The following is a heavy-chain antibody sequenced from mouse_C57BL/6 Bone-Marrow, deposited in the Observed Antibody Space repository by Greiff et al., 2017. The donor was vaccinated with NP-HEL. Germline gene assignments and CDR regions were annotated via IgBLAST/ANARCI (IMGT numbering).Heavy chain of an antibody. CDR2: INPSSGYT. CDR1: GYTFTSYW. J-gene: IGHJ4*01. V-gene: IGHV1-7*01. D-gene: IGHD2-2*01. CDR3: ARWRTMVTNAMDY. Sequence: QVQLQQSGAELAKPGASVKLSCKASGYTFTSYWMHWVNQRPGQGLEWIGYINPSSGYTKYNQKFKDKATLTADKSSSTAYMQLSSLTYEDSAVYYCARWRTMVTNAMDYWGQGTSVTVSS.